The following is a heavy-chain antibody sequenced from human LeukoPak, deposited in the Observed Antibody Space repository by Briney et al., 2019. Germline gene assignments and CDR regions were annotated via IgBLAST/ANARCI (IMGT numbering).Heavy chain of an antibody. V-gene: IGHV1-2*02. D-gene: IGHD4-17*01. CDR2: INPKSGGT. CDR1: GYTFTGHY. Sequence: ASVKVSCKASGYTFTGHYIHWVRQAPGQGLEWMGWINPKSGGTHYAQKFQGRVTMTRDTSISTAYMDLSRLRSDDTAIYYCARDGDYGDYIWAYWGQGTLVTVS. J-gene: IGHJ4*02. CDR3: ARDGDYGDYIWAY.